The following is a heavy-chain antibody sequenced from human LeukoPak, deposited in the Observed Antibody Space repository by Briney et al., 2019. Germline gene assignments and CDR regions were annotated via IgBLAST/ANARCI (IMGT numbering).Heavy chain of an antibody. CDR3: ARQGWFGELLSPLDY. CDR1: GGSISSYY. V-gene: IGHV4-39*01. Sequence: PSETLSLTCTVSGGSISSYYWGWIRQPPGKGLEWIGSIYYSGSTYYNPSLKSRVTISVDTSKNQFSLKLSSVTASDTAVYYCARQGWFGELLSPLDYWGQGTLVTVSS. D-gene: IGHD3-10*01. CDR2: IYYSGST. J-gene: IGHJ4*02.